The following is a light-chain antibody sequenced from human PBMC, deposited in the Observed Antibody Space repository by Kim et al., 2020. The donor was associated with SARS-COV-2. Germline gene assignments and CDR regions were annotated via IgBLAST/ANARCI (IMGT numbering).Light chain of an antibody. V-gene: IGKV1-5*03. Sequence: DIQMTQSPSTLSASVGDRVTITCRASQSISDWLAWYQQKPGKAPKLLIYKASSLESEVPSRFSGSGFGTEFTLTISSLQPDDFATYYCQQYNSYSTFSQGTKVDIK. CDR2: KAS. CDR1: QSISDW. J-gene: IGKJ1*01. CDR3: QQYNSYST.